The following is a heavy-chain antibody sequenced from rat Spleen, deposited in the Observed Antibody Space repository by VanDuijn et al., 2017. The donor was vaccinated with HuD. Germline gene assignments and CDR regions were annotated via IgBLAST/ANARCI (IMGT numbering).Heavy chain of an antibody. J-gene: IGHJ2*01. D-gene: IGHD1-2*01. CDR3: ARCGPNYYSSYTAYYFDY. V-gene: IGHV5-25*01. CDR1: GFTFSNYY. Sequence: EVQLVESGGGLVQPGRSLKLSCAASGFTFSNYYMAWVRQAPKKGLEWVATISTSGSRTYYPDSVKGRFTISRDNAKSSLYLQMNSLKSEDTATYYCARCGPNYYSSYTAYYFDYWGQGVMVTVSS. CDR2: ISTSGSRT.